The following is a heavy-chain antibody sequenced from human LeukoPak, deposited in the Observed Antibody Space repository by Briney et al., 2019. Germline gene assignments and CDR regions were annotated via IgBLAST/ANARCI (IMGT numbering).Heavy chain of an antibody. D-gene: IGHD6-19*01. V-gene: IGHV3-30-3*01. CDR1: GFTFSSYA. Sequence: TGGSLRLSCAASGFTFSSYAMHWVRQAPGKGLEWVAVISYDGSNKYYADSVKGRFTISRDNSKNTLYLQMNSLRAEDTAVYYCARIAGYSSGNWGQGTLVTVSS. J-gene: IGHJ4*02. CDR3: ARIAGYSSGN. CDR2: ISYDGSNK.